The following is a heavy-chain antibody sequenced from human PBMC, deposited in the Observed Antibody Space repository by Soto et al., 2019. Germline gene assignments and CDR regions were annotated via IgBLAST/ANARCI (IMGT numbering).Heavy chain of an antibody. CDR3: AREIDEERYGRGVRVTPIGRNFDY. V-gene: IGHV4-30-4*01. J-gene: IGHJ4*02. D-gene: IGHD3-10*02. CDR1: GGSISSGDYY. Sequence: QVQLQESGPGLVKPSQTLSLTCTVSGGSISSGDYYWSWIRQPPGKGLEWIGYIYYSGSTYYNPSLKRRVTTSVDTSKTQFSLKLSSVTAADTAVYYCAREIDEERYGRGVRVTPIGRNFDYWGQGTLVTVSS. CDR2: IYYSGST.